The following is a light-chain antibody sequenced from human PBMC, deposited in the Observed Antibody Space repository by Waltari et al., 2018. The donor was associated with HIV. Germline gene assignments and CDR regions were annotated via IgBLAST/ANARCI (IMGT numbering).Light chain of an antibody. CDR3: GTWDTSLTAYV. CDR1: GSNIGKNY. V-gene: IGLV1-51*01. CDR2: DHN. Sequence: QSVLTQPPSVSAAPGQKVTTSCSGSGSNIGKNYVSWYQQLPGTAPKLLIYDHNKRPSGIPDRCSGSKSGTSATLDITGLQTGDEADYYCGTWDTSLTAYVFGTGTKISVL. J-gene: IGLJ1*01.